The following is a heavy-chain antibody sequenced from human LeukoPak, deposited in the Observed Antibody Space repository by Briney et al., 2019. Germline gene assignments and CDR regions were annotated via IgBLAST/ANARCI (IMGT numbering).Heavy chain of an antibody. J-gene: IGHJ6*03. D-gene: IGHD5-24*01. CDR2: ISAYNGNT. CDR1: GHTFTSYG. CDR3: ARVISGRDGYNYYYNYMDV. V-gene: IGHV1-18*01. Sequence: GASVKVSCKASGHTFTSYGISWVRQAPGQGLEWMGWISAYNGNTNYAQKLQGRVTMTTDTSTSTAYMELRSLRSDDTAVYYCARVISGRDGYNYYYNYMDVWGKGTTVTVSS.